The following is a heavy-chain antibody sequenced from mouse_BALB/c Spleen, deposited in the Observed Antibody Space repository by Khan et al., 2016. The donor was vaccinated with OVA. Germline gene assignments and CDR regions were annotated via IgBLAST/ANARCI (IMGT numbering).Heavy chain of an antibody. CDR2: IWGDGST. Sequence: QVQLKQSGPGLVAPSQSLSITCPVSGFSLTDFGVNWVRQPPGKGLEWLGMIWGDGSTDYNSALKSRLSISKDNSKSQVFLKMNSLETDDTARFYCARELRLGGFAYWGQGTLVTVSA. CDR1: GFSLTDFG. V-gene: IGHV2-6-7*01. D-gene: IGHD1-2*01. J-gene: IGHJ3*01. CDR3: ARELRLGGFAY.